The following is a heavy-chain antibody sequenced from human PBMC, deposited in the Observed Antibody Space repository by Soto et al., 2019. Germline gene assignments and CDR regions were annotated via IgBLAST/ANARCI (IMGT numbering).Heavy chain of an antibody. Sequence: PSETLSLTCTVSGGSISSGGYYWSWIRQHPGKGLEWIGYIYYSGSTYYNPSLKSRVTISVDTSKNQFSLKLSSVTAADTAVYYCARGYYYDSSGYFVIGWFDPWGQGTLVTVSS. CDR3: ARGYYYDSSGYFVIGWFDP. D-gene: IGHD3-22*01. J-gene: IGHJ5*02. CDR2: IYYSGST. V-gene: IGHV4-31*03. CDR1: GGSISSGGYY.